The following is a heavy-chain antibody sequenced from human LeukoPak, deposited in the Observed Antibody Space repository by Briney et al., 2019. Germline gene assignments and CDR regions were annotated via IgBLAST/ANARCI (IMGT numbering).Heavy chain of an antibody. V-gene: IGHV4-34*01. CDR3: ASQGSGPLTYFDY. D-gene: IGHD2-15*01. CDR1: GGSLSRYY. J-gene: IGHJ4*02. Sequence: SETLSLTCNVSGGSLSRYYWLWIRQPPGKGLEWIGDINVSGGVKYNPSLGSRVTMSIDTSKNQFSLNLRSVTAADTAVYYCASQGSGPLTYFDYWGQGTLVTVSS. CDR2: INVSGGV.